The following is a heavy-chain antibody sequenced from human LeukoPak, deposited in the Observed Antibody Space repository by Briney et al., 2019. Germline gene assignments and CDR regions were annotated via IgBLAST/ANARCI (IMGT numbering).Heavy chain of an antibody. V-gene: IGHV1-46*01. CDR2: INPSGGST. CDR1: GYTFTSYY. D-gene: IGHD2-15*01. CDR3: ARVTVPYCSGGSCYSGVGYYFDY. Sequence: ASVNVSCKASGYTFTSYYMHWVRQAPGQGLEWMGIINPSGGSTSYAQKFQGRVTMTRDTSTSTVYMELSSLRSEDTAVYYCARVTVPYCSGGSCYSGVGYYFDYWGQGTLVTVSS. J-gene: IGHJ4*02.